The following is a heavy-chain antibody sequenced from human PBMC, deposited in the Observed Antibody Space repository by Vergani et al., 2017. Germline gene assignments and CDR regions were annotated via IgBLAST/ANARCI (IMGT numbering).Heavy chain of an antibody. J-gene: IGHJ1*01. CDR3: ATKICGTPGCQIGYFRE. CDR2: ISYDGTQK. CDR1: GFTSSYYG. D-gene: IGHD1-1*01. V-gene: IGHV3-30*03. Sequence: QVHLVESGGGVVQPGRSLRLSCVVSGFTSSYYGMHWVRQAPGKGLEWGAVISYDGTQKYYADSVKGRFTISRDNSKSTLYLQMNSLKTEDTAVYYCATKICGTPGCQIGYFREWGQGTLVTVSS.